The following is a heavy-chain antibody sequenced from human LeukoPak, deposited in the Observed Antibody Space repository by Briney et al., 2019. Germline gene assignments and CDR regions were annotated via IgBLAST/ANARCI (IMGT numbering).Heavy chain of an antibody. V-gene: IGHV6-1*01. CDR1: GDSVSSNSAA. Sequence: SQTLSLTCAISGDSVSSNSAAWNWIRQSPSRGLEWLGRTYYRSKWYNDYAVSVKSRITINPDTSKNQFSLQLNSVTPEDTAVYYCARDTPGYSKPKYYYYGMDVWGQGTTVTVSS. CDR3: ARDTPGYSKPKYYYYGMDV. CDR2: TYYRSKWYN. J-gene: IGHJ6*02. D-gene: IGHD6-13*01.